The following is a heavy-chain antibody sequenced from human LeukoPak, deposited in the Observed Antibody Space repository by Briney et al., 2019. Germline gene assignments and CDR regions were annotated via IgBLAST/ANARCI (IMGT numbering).Heavy chain of an antibody. J-gene: IGHJ4*02. CDR3: TRGRYYFDI. Sequence: PGGSLRLSCAVSGFTLSDQYMSWIRQAPGKGLEYLSYISGSGSDISYADSVKGRFTISRDNAKNSLYLQMNSLRVEGTAVYYCTRGRYYFDIWGQGTLVIVSS. CDR1: GFTLSDQY. D-gene: IGHD4-17*01. CDR2: ISGSGSDI. V-gene: IGHV3-11*04.